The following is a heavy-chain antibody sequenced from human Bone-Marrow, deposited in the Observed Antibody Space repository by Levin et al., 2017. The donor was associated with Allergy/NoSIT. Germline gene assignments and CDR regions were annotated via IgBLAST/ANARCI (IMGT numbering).Heavy chain of an antibody. Sequence: PGGSLRLSCAASGFTFSSYSMNWVRQAPGKGLEWVSSISSSSSYIYYADSVKGRFTISRDNAKNSLYLQMNSLRAEDTAVYYCARESYDFWSGYYLGGYYWGQGTLVTVSS. CDR1: GFTFSSYS. D-gene: IGHD3-3*01. CDR2: ISSSSSYI. J-gene: IGHJ4*02. CDR3: ARESYDFWSGYYLGGYY. V-gene: IGHV3-21*01.